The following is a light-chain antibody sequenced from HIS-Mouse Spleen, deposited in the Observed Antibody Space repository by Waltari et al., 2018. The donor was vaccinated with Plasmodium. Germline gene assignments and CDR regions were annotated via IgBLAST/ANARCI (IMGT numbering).Light chain of an antibody. V-gene: IGLV2-8*01. Sequence: QSALTQPPSASGSPGQSVTISCTGTSSDVGGYNYVSWYQQHPGKAPNVMIYEFSKRPARVPDRVSGCKAGNTASLTVSGLQAEDEADYYCSSYAGSNNWVFGGGTKLTVL. CDR2: EFS. CDR1: SSDVGGYNY. J-gene: IGLJ2*01. CDR3: SSYAGSNNWV.